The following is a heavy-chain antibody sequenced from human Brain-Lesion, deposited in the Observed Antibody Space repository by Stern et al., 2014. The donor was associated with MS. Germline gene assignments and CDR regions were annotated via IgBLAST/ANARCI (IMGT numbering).Heavy chain of an antibody. J-gene: IGHJ4*02. CDR2: IHYSGGT. V-gene: IGHV4-30-4*01. CDR1: GGSISSGDNY. Sequence: QVQLVQSGPGLVKPSPTLSLTCTVSGGSISSGDNYWSWLRPPPGQGPEWIGNIHYSGGTYFNPSLKSRATISADTSKNQFSLKLNSMTAADTAVYYCARVPDYGDAFFDYWGQGILVTVSS. CDR3: ARVPDYGDAFFDY. D-gene: IGHD4-17*01.